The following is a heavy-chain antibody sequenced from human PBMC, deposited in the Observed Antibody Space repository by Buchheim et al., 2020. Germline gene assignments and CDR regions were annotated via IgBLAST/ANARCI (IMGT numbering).Heavy chain of an antibody. J-gene: IGHJ6*02. CDR3: ARDFWSGYYVGYYYGMDV. Sequence: QVQLQESGPGLVKPSETLSLTCTVSGGSVSSGSYYWSWIRQPPGKGLEWIGYIYYSGSTNYNPSLKSRVTISVDTSKNQFSLKLGSVTAADTAVYYCARDFWSGYYVGYYYGMDVWGQGTT. V-gene: IGHV4-61*01. D-gene: IGHD3-3*01. CDR2: IYYSGST. CDR1: GGSVSSGSYY.